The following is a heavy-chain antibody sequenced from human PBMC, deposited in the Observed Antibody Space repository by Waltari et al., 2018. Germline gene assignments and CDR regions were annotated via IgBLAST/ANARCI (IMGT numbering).Heavy chain of an antibody. Sequence: QVQLQASGPGLVQPSETLSHTCHVSGRSPRHYYWAWIRKPAGKGLEWIGRIYRGGDTHYNPSFKSRITISVDTSANQFSLTVTSVTAADTAFYYCVRARVSAQTSMGGFFDPWGQGIEVTVSS. J-gene: IGHJ5*02. CDR2: IYRGGDT. CDR1: GRSPRHYY. CDR3: VRARVSAQTSMGGFFDP. D-gene: IGHD5-18*01. V-gene: IGHV4-4*07.